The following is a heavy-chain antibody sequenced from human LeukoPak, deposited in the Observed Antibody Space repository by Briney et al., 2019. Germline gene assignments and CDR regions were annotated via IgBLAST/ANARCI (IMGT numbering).Heavy chain of an antibody. CDR2: ISGGGVST. Sequence: GGSLRLSCAASGFTFSNYAMSWVRQAPGKGLEWVSAISGGGVSTYYADSVKGRFTISRDNSKNTLYLQMNSLRAEDTALYYCAKDLGPYYFDYWGQGTLVTVSS. CDR3: AKDLGPYYFDY. CDR1: GFTFSNYA. J-gene: IGHJ4*02. V-gene: IGHV3-23*01. D-gene: IGHD7-27*01.